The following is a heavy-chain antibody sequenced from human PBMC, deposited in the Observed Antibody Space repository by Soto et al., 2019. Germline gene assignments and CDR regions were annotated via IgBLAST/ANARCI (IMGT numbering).Heavy chain of an antibody. Sequence: GGSLSLSCAVFGFTVSTYGMHWVRQAPGKGLEWVAVISRDGGTKYYADSVKGRFTISRDNSRNTLFLEMNSLRSDDMAVYYCTGEVASGYWGQGTLVTVSS. CDR1: GFTVSTYG. J-gene: IGHJ4*02. D-gene: IGHD2-8*02. CDR3: TGEVASGY. V-gene: IGHV3-30*03. CDR2: ISRDGGTK.